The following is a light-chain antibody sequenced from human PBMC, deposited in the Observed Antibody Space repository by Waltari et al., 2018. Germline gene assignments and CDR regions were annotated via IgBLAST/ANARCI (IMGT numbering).Light chain of an antibody. J-gene: IGLJ3*02. V-gene: IGLV2-14*03. Sequence: QSALTQPASVSGSPRQSITISCTGTNSDIGGYSYVSWYQHHSGKAPKLMIFGVSDRPSGVSNRFSGSKSGNTASLTSSGLQAEDEADYYCSSFTSSGTWVFGGGTRVTVL. CDR2: GVS. CDR3: SSFTSSGTWV. CDR1: NSDIGGYSY.